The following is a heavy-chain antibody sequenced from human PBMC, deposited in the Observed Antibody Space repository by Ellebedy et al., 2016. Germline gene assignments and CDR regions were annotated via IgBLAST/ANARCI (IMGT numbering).Heavy chain of an antibody. Sequence: ASVKVSCKASGGTFSSYAISWVRQAPGQGLEWMGWMNPNSGNAGYAQKFQGRVTMTRNTSISTAYMELSSLRSEDTAVYYCARVRRDYYYGMDVWGQGTTVTVSS. J-gene: IGHJ6*02. V-gene: IGHV1-8*01. D-gene: IGHD3-10*01. CDR3: ARVRRDYYYGMDV. CDR1: GGTFSSYA. CDR2: MNPNSGNA.